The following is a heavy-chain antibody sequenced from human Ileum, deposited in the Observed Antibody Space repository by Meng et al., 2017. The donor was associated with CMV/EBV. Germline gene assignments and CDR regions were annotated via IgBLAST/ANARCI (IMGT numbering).Heavy chain of an antibody. J-gene: IGHJ3*02. D-gene: IGHD3-10*02. CDR3: ARGAPPDVPLGNDAFDI. Sequence: ASVKVSCKASGYTFSGYYIHWVRQAPGQGLEWMGWTNPNSGGTHYAQKFQGRVTMTRDTSINTAYMELSRLTSDDTAVYYCARGAPPDVPLGNDAFDIWGQGKMVTVSS. V-gene: IGHV1-2*02. CDR2: TNPNSGGT. CDR1: GYTFSGYY.